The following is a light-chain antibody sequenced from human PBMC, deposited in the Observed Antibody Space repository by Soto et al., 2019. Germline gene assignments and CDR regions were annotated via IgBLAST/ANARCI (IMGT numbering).Light chain of an antibody. J-gene: IGLJ1*01. CDR2: DVT. CDR3: NSYAGGTNV. V-gene: IGLV2-11*01. Sequence: QSVLTQPRSVSGSPGQSVTISCTGTSSDVGYYNYVSWYQQHPGKAPKLMIYDVTKRPSGVPDRFSGSKSGNTASLTISGLQAEDEADYYCNSYAGGTNVFGSGTKVTVL. CDR1: SSDVGYYNY.